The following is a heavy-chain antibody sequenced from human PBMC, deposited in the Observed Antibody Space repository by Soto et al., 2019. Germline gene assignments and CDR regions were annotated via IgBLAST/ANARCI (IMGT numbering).Heavy chain of an antibody. Sequence: SETLSLTCSVPGDSISTVDYFWAWIRQPPGQALEYIGYIYKSTTTYYNPSFESRVAISLDTSKSQFSLNVTSVTAADTAVYFCARGRYCLTGRCFPNWFDSWGQGTLVTVSS. V-gene: IGHV4-30-4*01. D-gene: IGHD2-15*01. CDR1: GDSISTVDYF. CDR3: ARGRYCLTGRCFPNWFDS. J-gene: IGHJ5*01. CDR2: IYKSTTT.